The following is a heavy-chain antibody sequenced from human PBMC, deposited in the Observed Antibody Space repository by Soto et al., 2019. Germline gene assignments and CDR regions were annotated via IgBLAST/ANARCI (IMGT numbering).Heavy chain of an antibody. V-gene: IGHV3-23*01. CDR2: ISGSGGST. Sequence: GGSLRLSCAASGFTFSSYAMSWVRQAPGKGLEWVSAISGSGGSTYYADSVKGRFTISRDNSKNTLYLQMNSLRAEDTAVYYCAKDADYYDSSGYYYAPDAFDIWGQGTMVTVSS. CDR3: AKDADYYDSSGYYYAPDAFDI. D-gene: IGHD3-22*01. CDR1: GFTFSSYA. J-gene: IGHJ3*02.